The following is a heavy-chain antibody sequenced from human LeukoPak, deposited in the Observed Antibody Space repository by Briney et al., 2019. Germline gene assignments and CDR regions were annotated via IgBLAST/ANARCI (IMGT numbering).Heavy chain of an antibody. CDR2: SHYSGDT. CDR1: GGSIRSYY. V-gene: IGHV4-59*01. J-gene: IGHJ3*02. Sequence: SETLSLTCTVSGGSIRSYYWTWIRQPPGKGLEWIGFSHYSGDTNYNPSLESRVTMSVDMSKNQFALKMSSVTAADTAVYYCARALWFGGLPDAFDIWGQGIMVTVSS. D-gene: IGHD3-10*01. CDR3: ARALWFGGLPDAFDI.